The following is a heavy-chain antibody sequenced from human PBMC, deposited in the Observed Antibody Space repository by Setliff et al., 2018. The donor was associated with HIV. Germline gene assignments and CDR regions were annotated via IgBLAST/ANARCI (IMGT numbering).Heavy chain of an antibody. V-gene: IGHV4-34*01. CDR1: GGSLSGYY. D-gene: IGHD3-3*01. CDR3: ARLDGYEFWSGYYTPHALDI. J-gene: IGHJ3*02. Sequence: SETLSLTCAVYGGSLSGYYWGWIRQPPGKGLEWVGEINHSGSPNYNPSLKSRVTISVDTSTNQFSLTLSSVTAADTAVDYWARLDGYEFWSGYYTPHALDIWGQGTMVTVSS. CDR2: INHSGSP.